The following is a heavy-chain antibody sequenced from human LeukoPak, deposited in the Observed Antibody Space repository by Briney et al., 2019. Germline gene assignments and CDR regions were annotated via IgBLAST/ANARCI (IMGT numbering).Heavy chain of an antibody. Sequence: PSETLSLTCTVSGGSISSYYWSWIRQPAGKGLEWIGRIYTSGSTNCNPSLKSRVTMSVDTSKNQFSLKLSSVTAADTAVYYCARGLPGGQQTYYMDVWGKGTTVTVSS. D-gene: IGHD2-8*02. CDR1: GGSISSYY. V-gene: IGHV4-4*07. CDR3: ARGLPGGQQTYYMDV. J-gene: IGHJ6*03. CDR2: IYTSGST.